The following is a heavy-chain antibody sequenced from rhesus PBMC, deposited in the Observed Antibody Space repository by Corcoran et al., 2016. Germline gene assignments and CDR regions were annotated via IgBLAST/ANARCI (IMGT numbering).Heavy chain of an antibody. CDR2: TTYSGST. CDR3: AIHVDTATVH. Sequence: QVQLQESGPGLVKPSETLSLTCAVSGGSISSGYYYWSWIRRPPGKGLDWIGYTTYSGSTSYTPSRKRRVTISRDTSKNQFSLKLSSVTAADTAVYYCAIHVDTATVHWGQGVLVTVSS. D-gene: IGHD5-12*01. J-gene: IGHJ4*01. CDR1: GGSISSGYYY. V-gene: IGHV4-122*02.